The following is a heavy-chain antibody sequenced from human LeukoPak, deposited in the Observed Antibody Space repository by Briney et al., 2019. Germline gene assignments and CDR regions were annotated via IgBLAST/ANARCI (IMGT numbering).Heavy chain of an antibody. Sequence: GGSLRLSCAASGFTFNSYYMNWVRQAPGKGLVWASRINRDGSDTIYADSVKGRFTISRDNAKNTLFLQVNSLRAEDTAVYYCAREDFGVDFWGQGTQVTVSS. D-gene: IGHD3-10*01. CDR1: GFTFNSYY. CDR2: INRDGSDT. CDR3: AREDFGVDF. J-gene: IGHJ4*02. V-gene: IGHV3-74*01.